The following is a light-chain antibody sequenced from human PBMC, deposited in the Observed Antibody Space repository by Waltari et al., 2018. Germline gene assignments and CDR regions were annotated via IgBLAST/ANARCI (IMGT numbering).Light chain of an antibody. CDR1: SSDVGFYDF. J-gene: IGLJ3*02. CDR3: SSYTRRSYWV. CDR2: KVN. Sequence: QSALTQPASVSGSPGQSITISCTGTSSDVGFYDFVSWFQQHPGKPPKVMISKVNNRPSGVSNRFSGSQSANTASLTISGLQAEDEADYYCSSYTRRSYWVFGGGTQLTVL. V-gene: IGLV2-14*01.